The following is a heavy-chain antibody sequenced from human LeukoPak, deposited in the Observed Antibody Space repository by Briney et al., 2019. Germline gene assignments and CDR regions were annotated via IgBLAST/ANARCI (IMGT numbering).Heavy chain of an antibody. Sequence: SETLSLTCTVSGGSISSYYWSWIRQPAGKGLEWIGRIYTSGSTNYNPSLKSRVTMSVDTSKNQFCLRLSSVTAADTAVYYCARAPAAGDYYGMDVWGQGTTVTVSS. D-gene: IGHD6-13*01. CDR1: GGSISSYY. CDR2: IYTSGST. J-gene: IGHJ6*02. CDR3: ARAPAAGDYYGMDV. V-gene: IGHV4-4*07.